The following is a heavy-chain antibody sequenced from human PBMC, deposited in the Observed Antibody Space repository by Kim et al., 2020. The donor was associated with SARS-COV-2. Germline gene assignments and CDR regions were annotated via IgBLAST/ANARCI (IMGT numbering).Heavy chain of an antibody. CDR3: ARVDYYDSSGYYNFDY. Sequence: ASVKVSCKASGYTFTSYAMHWVRQAPGQRLEWMGWINAGNGNTKYSQKFQGRVTITRDTSASTAYMELSSLRSEDTAVYYCARVDYYDSSGYYNFDYWGQGTLVTVSS. CDR1: GYTFTSYA. D-gene: IGHD3-22*01. CDR2: INAGNGNT. V-gene: IGHV1-3*01. J-gene: IGHJ4*02.